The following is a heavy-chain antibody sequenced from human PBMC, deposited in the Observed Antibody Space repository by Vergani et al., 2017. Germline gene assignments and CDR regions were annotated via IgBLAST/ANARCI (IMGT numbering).Heavy chain of an antibody. D-gene: IGHD1-7*01. J-gene: IGHJ6*03. CDR1: GFSLNTRGVR. CDR3: VSXKSECGTTGCFYPVYYYYYMDV. Sequence: QITLKESGPTLVQPTQTLTLTCTFSGFSLNTRGVRVAWIRQPPGKALDCLALNYWNDDQHYSPSLNNRVTITKDTSKNQLVLTMTNMDYVDTGTYYCVSXKSECGTTGCFYPVYYYYYMDVWGKGTTVTVSS. CDR2: NYWNDDQ. V-gene: IGHV2-5*04.